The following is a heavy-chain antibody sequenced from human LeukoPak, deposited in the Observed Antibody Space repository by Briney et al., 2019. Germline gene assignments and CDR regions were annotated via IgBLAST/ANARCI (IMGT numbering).Heavy chain of an antibody. CDR3: AKTARLRAAGTWREIDY. CDR1: GFTFSSYG. V-gene: IGHV3-30*18. J-gene: IGHJ4*02. CDR2: ISYDGSNK. D-gene: IGHD6-13*01. Sequence: PGGSLRLSCAASGFTFSSYGMHWVRQAPGKGLEWVAVISYDGSNKYYADSGKGRFTISRDNSKNTLYLQMNSLRAEDTAVYYCAKTARLRAAGTWREIDYWGQGTLVTVSS.